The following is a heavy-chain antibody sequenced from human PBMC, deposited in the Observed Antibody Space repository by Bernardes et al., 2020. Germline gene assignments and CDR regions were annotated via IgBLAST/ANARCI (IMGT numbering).Heavy chain of an antibody. CDR2: INHSGST. V-gene: IGHV4-34*01. Sequence: SETLSLTCAVYGGSFSGYYWSWIRQPPGKGLEWIGEINHSGSTNYNPSLKSRVTISVDTSKNQFSLKLSSVTAADTAVYYCARGGPYSSGCHRTWFTLWGRGTLVTVSS. D-gene: IGHD6-19*01. CDR3: ARGGPYSSGCHRTWFTL. CDR1: GGSFSGYY. J-gene: IGHJ2*01.